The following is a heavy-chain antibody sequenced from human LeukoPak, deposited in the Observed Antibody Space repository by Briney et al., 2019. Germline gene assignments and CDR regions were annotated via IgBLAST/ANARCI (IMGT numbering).Heavy chain of an antibody. CDR1: GFTVSSNT. J-gene: IGHJ4*02. V-gene: IGHV3-53*01. Sequence: GGSLRLSCAASGFTVSSNTMRWVRQAPGKGLELVSVLYSDGRTYYADSVKGRFTNSRDNSKNTLVLQKNSLRAEGTAVYYCLLATINSGLFHYWGQGTLVTVSS. D-gene: IGHD5-24*01. CDR3: LLATINSGLFHY. CDR2: LYSDGRT.